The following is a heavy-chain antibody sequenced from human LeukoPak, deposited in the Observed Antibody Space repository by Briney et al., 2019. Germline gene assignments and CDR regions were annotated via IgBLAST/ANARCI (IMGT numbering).Heavy chain of an antibody. J-gene: IGHJ5*02. CDR3: ARSDCSGGSCYSVNWFDP. V-gene: IGHV4-30-4*01. CDR1: GGSISTSDYY. D-gene: IGHD2-15*01. CDR2: IFYSGNT. Sequence: SETLSLTCTVSGGSISTSDYYWNWIRQPPGKGLEWIGYIFYSGNTYYNPSLKSRLTISVDTSKNQLSLKLSSVTAADTAVYYCARSDCSGGSCYSVNWFDPWGQGTLVTVSS.